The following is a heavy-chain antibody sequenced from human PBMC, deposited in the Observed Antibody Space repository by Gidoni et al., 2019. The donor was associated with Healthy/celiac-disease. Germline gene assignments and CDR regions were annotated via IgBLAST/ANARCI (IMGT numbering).Heavy chain of an antibody. CDR1: GFTFSSYG. CDR2: IWNDGSNK. D-gene: IGHD2-15*01. Sequence: QVQLVESGGGVVQPGRSLRLSCAASGFTFSSYGMHWVRQAPGKGLEWVAVIWNDGSNKYYADSVKGRFTISRENSKNTLYLQMNSLRAEDTAVYYCARGSVRGYCSGGSCYPLGYWGQGTLVTVSS. V-gene: IGHV3-33*01. CDR3: ARGSVRGYCSGGSCYPLGY. J-gene: IGHJ4*02.